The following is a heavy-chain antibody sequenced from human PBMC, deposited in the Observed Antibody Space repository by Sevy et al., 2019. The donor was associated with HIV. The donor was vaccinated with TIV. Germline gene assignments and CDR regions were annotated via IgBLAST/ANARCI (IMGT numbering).Heavy chain of an antibody. Sequence: GGSLRLSCAASGFSFSSYWMSWVSQAPGKGLEWVANIKADGSEEKFVDSVKGRFTISRDNAKNSLYLQMNSLRAEDTAVYYCARDSHAYGDLDFYNYGMDVWGQGTTVTVSS. V-gene: IGHV3-7*03. CDR3: ARDSHAYGDLDFYNYGMDV. D-gene: IGHD4-17*01. J-gene: IGHJ6*02. CDR2: IKADGSEE. CDR1: GFSFSSYW.